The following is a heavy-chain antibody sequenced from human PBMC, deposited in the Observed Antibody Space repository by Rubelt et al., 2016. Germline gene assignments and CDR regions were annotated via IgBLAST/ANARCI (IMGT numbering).Heavy chain of an antibody. D-gene: IGHD2-8*01. CDR2: INHSGST. V-gene: IGHV4-34*01. CDR3: ARGYCTNGVCYGGDY. J-gene: IGHJ4*02. Sequence: PPGKGLEWIGEINHSGSTNYNPSLKSRVTISVDTSKNQFSLKLSSVTAADTAVYYCARGYCTNGVCYGGDYWGQGTLVTVSS.